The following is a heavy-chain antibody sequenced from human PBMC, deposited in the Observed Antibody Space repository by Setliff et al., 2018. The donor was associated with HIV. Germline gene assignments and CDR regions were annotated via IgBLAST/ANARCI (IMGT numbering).Heavy chain of an antibody. J-gene: IGHJ6*03. Sequence: SETLSLTCTVSGGSISSGNYYWSWIRQPAGKGLEWIGRIYTSGSTNYNPSLKSRVTISVDTSKNQFSLKLSSVTAADTAVYYCARHIAVADGYYSYYMDVWGAGTTVTVSS. V-gene: IGHV4-61*02. CDR1: GGSISSGNYY. CDR3: ARHIAVADGYYSYYMDV. D-gene: IGHD6-19*01. CDR2: IYTSGST.